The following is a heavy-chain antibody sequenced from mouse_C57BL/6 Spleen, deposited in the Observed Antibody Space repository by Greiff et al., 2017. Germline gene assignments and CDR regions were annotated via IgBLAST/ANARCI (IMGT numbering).Heavy chain of an antibody. CDR3: ARVYGYDYAMDY. CDR2: ISSGSSTI. D-gene: IGHD2-2*01. J-gene: IGHJ4*01. V-gene: IGHV5-17*01. CDR1: GFTFSDYG. Sequence: EVMLVESGGGLVKPGGSLKLSCAASGFTFSDYGMLWVRQAPEKGLEWVAYISSGSSTIYYADTVKGRFTISRDNAKNTLFLQMTSLRSEDTAMYYCARVYGYDYAMDYWGQGTSVTVSS.